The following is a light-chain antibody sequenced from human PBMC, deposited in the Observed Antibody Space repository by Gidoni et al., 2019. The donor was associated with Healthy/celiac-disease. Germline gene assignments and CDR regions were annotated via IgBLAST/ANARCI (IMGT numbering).Light chain of an antibody. CDR1: QSVSSN. V-gene: IGKV3-15*01. CDR2: GAS. Sequence: ELVMTPSPATLSVSPGGRATLSCRASQSVSSNLAWYQQKPGQAPRLLIYGASTRATGIPARFSGSGSGTEFTLTISSLQSEDFAVYYCQQYNNWPPMYTFGQGTKLEIK. CDR3: QQYNNWPPMYT. J-gene: IGKJ2*01.